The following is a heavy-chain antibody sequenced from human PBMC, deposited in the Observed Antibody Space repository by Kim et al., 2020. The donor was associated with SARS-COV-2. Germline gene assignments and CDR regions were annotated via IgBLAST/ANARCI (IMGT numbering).Heavy chain of an antibody. CDR1: GGSISSGDYY. Sequence: SETLSLTCTVSGGSISSGDYYWSWIRQPPGKGLEWIGYIYYSGSTYYNPSLKSRVTISVDTSKNQFSLKLSSVTAADTAVYYCARAKFTYYDILTGYCLFDYWGQGTLVTVSS. CDR3: ARAKFTYYDILTGYCLFDY. J-gene: IGHJ4*02. D-gene: IGHD3-9*01. CDR2: IYYSGST. V-gene: IGHV4-30-4*01.